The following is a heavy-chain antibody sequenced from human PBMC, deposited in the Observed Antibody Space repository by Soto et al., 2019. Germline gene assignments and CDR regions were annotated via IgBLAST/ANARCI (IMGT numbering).Heavy chain of an antibody. CDR1: GFTFSSYA. D-gene: IGHD5-12*01. J-gene: IGHJ5*02. CDR2: ISGSGGST. V-gene: IGHV3-23*01. Sequence: GGSLRLSCAASGFTFSSYAMSWVRQAPGKGLEWVSAISGSGGSTYYADSVKGRFTISRDNSKSTLYLQMNSLRAEDTAVYYCAKERASGYDSVNWFDPWGQGTLVTVSS. CDR3: AKERASGYDSVNWFDP.